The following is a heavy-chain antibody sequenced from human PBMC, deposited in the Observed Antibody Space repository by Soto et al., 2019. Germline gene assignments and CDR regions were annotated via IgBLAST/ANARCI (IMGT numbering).Heavy chain of an antibody. D-gene: IGHD2-8*01. CDR1: GYSISSTSNR. V-gene: IGHV4-28*01. CDR3: ARFDLLNGKYFDY. Sequence: SETLSRTCAVSGYSISSTSNRWGWIRHPPGKGLEWIAYIYYTGGAYYTPSLNSRLTLSVDTSKNHFSLSLSSVTAVDTAVYYCARFDLLNGKYFDYWGQGILVTSPQ. J-gene: IGHJ4*02. CDR2: IYYTGGA.